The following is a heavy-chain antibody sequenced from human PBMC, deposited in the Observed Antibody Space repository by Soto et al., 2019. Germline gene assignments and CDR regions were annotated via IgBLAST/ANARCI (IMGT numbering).Heavy chain of an antibody. V-gene: IGHV4-39*01. Sequence: QLQLQESGPGLVKPSETLSLTCTVSGGSISSSSYYWGWIRQPPGRGLEWIGSIYYSGSTYYNPYLKRRVXXAXDXXKNQFSLKLSSVTAADTAVYYWANAVQAGNDAFDIWGQGTMVTVSS. CDR1: GGSISSSSYY. J-gene: IGHJ3*02. CDR3: ANAVQAGNDAFDI. D-gene: IGHD1-1*01. CDR2: IYYSGST.